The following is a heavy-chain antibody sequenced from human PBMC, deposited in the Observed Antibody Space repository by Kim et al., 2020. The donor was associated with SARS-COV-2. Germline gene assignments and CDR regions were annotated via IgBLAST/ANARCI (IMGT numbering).Heavy chain of an antibody. CDR3: AKERNTTPVLWFGELLLYGMDV. Sequence: GGSLRLSCAASGFTFSSYGMHWVRQAPGKGLEWVAVISYDGSNKYYADSVKGRFTISRDNSKNTLYLQMNSLRAEDTAVYYCAKERNTTPVLWFGELLLYGMDVWGQGTTVTVSS. CDR1: GFTFSSYG. D-gene: IGHD3-10*01. V-gene: IGHV3-30*18. J-gene: IGHJ6*02. CDR2: ISYDGSNK.